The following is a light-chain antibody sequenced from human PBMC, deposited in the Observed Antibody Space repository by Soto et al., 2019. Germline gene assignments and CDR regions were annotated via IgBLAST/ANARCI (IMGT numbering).Light chain of an antibody. CDR2: DAS. V-gene: IGKV3-11*01. CDR1: QSVSSY. CDR3: QQRSNWPLT. J-gene: IGKJ4*01. Sequence: EIVMTHTPGTLSVSPGEIATLCCRASQSVSSYLAWHQQKPGQAPRLLIYDASNRATGIPARFSGSGSGTDFTLTSSSREPEDFAVYYCQQRSNWPLTFGGGTKVDIK.